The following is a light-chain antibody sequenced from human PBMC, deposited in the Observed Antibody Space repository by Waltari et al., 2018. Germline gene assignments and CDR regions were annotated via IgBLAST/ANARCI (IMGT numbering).Light chain of an antibody. V-gene: IGKV1-39*01. J-gene: IGKJ2*01. CDR2: GAS. Sequence: DIQMTQSPSSLSASVGDRVILTCRASQSVDTYLNWYQHKPGTAPKLLIYGASSLHRGVPSRFTGSGSGTDFTLTITGLRPEDFATYYCQQTSSPPFSFGRGTKLEIK. CDR3: QQTSSPPFS. CDR1: QSVDTY.